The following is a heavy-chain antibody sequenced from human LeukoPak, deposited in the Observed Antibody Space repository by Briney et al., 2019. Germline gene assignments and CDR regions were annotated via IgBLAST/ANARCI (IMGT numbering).Heavy chain of an antibody. CDR2: IYTSGST. J-gene: IGHJ5*02. D-gene: IGHD3-9*01. CDR3: ARANYDILTGPGQNNWFDP. V-gene: IGHV4-61*02. Sequence: PSETLSLTCTVSGGSISSGSYYWSWIRQPAGKGLEWIGRIYTSGSTNYNPSLKSRVTISVDTSKNQFSLKLSSVTAADTAVYYCARANYDILTGPGQNNWFDPWGQGTLVTVSS. CDR1: GGSISSGSYY.